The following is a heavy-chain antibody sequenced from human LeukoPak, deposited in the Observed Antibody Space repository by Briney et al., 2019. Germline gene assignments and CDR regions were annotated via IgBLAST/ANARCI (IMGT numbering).Heavy chain of an antibody. CDR3: ARYRHLGY. J-gene: IGHJ4*02. V-gene: IGHV3-7*01. CDR1: GFTFSSYA. CDR2: INQNGGEK. Sequence: TGGSLRLSCAASGFTFSSYAMHWVRQAPGKGLEWVANINQNGGEKYYVDSVKGRFTISRDNGKNSLYLQMNSLRAEDTAVYYCARYRHLGYWGQGTLVTVSS.